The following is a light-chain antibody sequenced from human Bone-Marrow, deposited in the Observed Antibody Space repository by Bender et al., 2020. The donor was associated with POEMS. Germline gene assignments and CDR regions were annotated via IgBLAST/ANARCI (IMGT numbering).Light chain of an antibody. CDR3: QAWDSSTAYV. CDR2: EDN. V-gene: IGLV3-1*01. Sequence: SYELTQPPSVSVSPGQTASVTCSGDKLGNKYVAWYQQKAGQPPVMVIHEDNRRPSGIPERFSGSNSGNTATLTISGTQAMDEADYYCQAWDSSTAYVFGTGTKVTVL. CDR1: KLGNKY. J-gene: IGLJ1*01.